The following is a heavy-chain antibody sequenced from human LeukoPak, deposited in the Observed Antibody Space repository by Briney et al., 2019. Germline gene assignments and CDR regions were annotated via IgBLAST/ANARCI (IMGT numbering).Heavy chain of an antibody. CDR3: ARAPPYYYDSSDDPYFDY. CDR2: ISSSSSYI. V-gene: IGHV3-21*01. CDR1: GFTFSSYS. D-gene: IGHD3-22*01. J-gene: IGHJ4*02. Sequence: PGGSLRLSCAPSGFTFSSYSMNWDRQAPGKGLEWVSSISSSSSYIYYADSVKGRFTISRDNAKNSLYLQMNSLRAEDTAVYYCARAPPYYYDSSDDPYFDYWGQGTLVTVSS.